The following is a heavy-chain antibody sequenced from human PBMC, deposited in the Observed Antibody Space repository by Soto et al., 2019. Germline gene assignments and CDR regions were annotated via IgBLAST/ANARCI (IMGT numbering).Heavy chain of an antibody. J-gene: IGHJ5*02. CDR3: ALTSLGVVPGGWLDP. CDR1: GGSISSGGYY. D-gene: IGHD3-3*01. CDR2: IYYSGST. Sequence: SETLSLTCTVSGGSISSGGYYWSWIRQHPGKGLEWIGYIYYSGSTYYNPSLKSRVTISVDTSKNQFSLKLSSVTAADTAVYYCALTSLGVVPGGWLDPWGQRTLVTVSS. V-gene: IGHV4-31*03.